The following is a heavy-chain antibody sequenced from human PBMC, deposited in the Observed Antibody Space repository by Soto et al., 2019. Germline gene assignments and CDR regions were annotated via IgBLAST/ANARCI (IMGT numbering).Heavy chain of an antibody. CDR2: ISSSGSTI. V-gene: IGHV3-48*03. J-gene: IGHJ6*02. Sequence: GGSLRLSCAASGFTFSSYEMNWVRQAPGKGLEWVSYISSSGSTIYYADSVKGRFTISRDSAKNSLYLQMNSLRAEDTAVYYCARDQVWFGELFNYGMDVWGQGTTVTVSS. D-gene: IGHD3-10*01. CDR1: GFTFSSYE. CDR3: ARDQVWFGELFNYGMDV.